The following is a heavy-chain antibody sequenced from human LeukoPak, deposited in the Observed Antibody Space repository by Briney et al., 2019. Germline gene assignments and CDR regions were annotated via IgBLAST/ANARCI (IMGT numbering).Heavy chain of an antibody. J-gene: IGHJ4*02. CDR2: INWNGGST. CDR3: ARVSGVYYDSSGYYWKPLAFDY. D-gene: IGHD3-22*01. CDR1: GFTFDDYG. Sequence: PGGSLRLSCAASGFTFDDYGMSWVRQAPGKGLEWVSGINWNGGSTGYADSVKGRFTISRDNAKNSLYLQMNSLRAEDTALYYCARVSGVYYDSSGYYWKPLAFDYWGQGTLVTVSS. V-gene: IGHV3-20*04.